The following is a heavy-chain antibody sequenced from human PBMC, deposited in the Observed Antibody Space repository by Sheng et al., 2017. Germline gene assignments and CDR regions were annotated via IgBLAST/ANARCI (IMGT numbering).Heavy chain of an antibody. CDR1: GFSFSSFA. CDR3: AKSAGGTSGWYGDY. D-gene: IGHD6-19*01. J-gene: IGHJ4*02. Sequence: EVQLVESGGGLVQPGGSLRLSCAASGFSFSSFAMHWVRQAPGEGLEWVSAISGSGADTYYADSVKGRFTISRDNSKNTLYLQMNSLRAEDTAVYYCAKSAGGTSGWYGDYWGQGVLVTVSS. CDR2: ISGSGADT. V-gene: IGHV3-23*04.